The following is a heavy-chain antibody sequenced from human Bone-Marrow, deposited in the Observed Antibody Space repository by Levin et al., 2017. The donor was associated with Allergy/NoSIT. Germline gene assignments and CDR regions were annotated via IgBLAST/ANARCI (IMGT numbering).Heavy chain of an antibody. D-gene: IGHD3-16*01. Sequence: GESLKISCAASGFTFSSYAMSWVRQAPGKGLEWVSAISGSGGSTYYADSVKGRFTISRDNSKNTLYLQMNSLRAEDTAVYYCAKDRWGRWVDAFDIWGQGTMVTVSS. CDR3: AKDRWGRWVDAFDI. V-gene: IGHV3-23*01. J-gene: IGHJ3*02. CDR2: ISGSGGST. CDR1: GFTFSSYA.